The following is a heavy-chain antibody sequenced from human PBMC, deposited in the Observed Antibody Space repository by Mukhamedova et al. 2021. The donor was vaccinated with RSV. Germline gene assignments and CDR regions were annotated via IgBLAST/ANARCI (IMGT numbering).Heavy chain of an antibody. CDR3: AIIVATMGY. J-gene: IGHJ4*02. D-gene: IGHD5-12*01. V-gene: IGHV5-51*01. CDR2: IYPGDSDT. Sequence: IYPGDSDTRYSPSFQGQVTISADKSISTAYLQWSSLKASDTAMYYCAIIVATMGYWGQGTLVTVSS.